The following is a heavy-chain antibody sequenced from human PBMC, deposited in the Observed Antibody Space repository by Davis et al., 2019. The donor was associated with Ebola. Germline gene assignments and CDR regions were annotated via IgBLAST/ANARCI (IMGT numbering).Heavy chain of an antibody. Sequence: SCAASGFTSSSYAMSWVRQAPGKGLEWVSAISGSGGSTYYADSVKGRFTISRDNSKNTLYLQMNSLRAEDTAIYYCAKDKNYDFWSGYPRDAFDIWGQGTMVTVSS. CDR2: ISGSGGST. V-gene: IGHV3-23*01. J-gene: IGHJ3*02. CDR3: AKDKNYDFWSGYPRDAFDI. CDR1: GFTSSSYA. D-gene: IGHD3-3*01.